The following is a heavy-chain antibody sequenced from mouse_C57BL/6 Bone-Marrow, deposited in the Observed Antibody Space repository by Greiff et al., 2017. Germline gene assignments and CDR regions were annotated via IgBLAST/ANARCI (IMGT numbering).Heavy chain of an antibody. V-gene: IGHV1-81*01. Sequence: QVQLKESGAELARPGASVKLSCKASGYTFTSYGISWVKQRTGQGLEWIGEIYPRSGNTYYHDKFKGQVTLTADKSSSTAYMELRSLTSEDSAVYVCPLLRYPWYFDVWGSGTTVTVSS. CDR1: GYTFTSYG. J-gene: IGHJ1*01. D-gene: IGHD1-1*01. CDR3: PLLRYPWYFDV. CDR2: IYPRSGNT.